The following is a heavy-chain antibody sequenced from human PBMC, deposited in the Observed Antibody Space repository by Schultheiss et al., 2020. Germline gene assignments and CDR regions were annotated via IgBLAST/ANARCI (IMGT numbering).Heavy chain of an antibody. Sequence: GSLRLSCAASGFIFSDYYMSWIRQAPGKGLEWIGSIYYSGSTYYNPSLKSRVTMSVDTSKNQFSLQLNSVTPEDTAVYYCAKDEFRVVLMVYAIARYYYGMDVWGQGTTVTVSS. CDR3: AKDEFRVVLMVYAIARYYYGMDV. J-gene: IGHJ6*02. V-gene: IGHV4-38-2*02. CDR1: GFIFSDYY. D-gene: IGHD2-8*01. CDR2: IYYSGST.